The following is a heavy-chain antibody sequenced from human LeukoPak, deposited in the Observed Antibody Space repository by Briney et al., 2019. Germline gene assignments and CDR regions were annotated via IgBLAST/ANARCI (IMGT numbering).Heavy chain of an antibody. V-gene: IGHV1-46*01. J-gene: IGHJ4*02. D-gene: IGHD6-19*01. CDR2: INPSGGST. CDR3: ARDEAVAYKVGYYFDY. Sequence: GASVKVSCKASGYTFTSYYMHWVRQAPGQGLEWMGTINPSGGSTSYAQKFQGRVTMTRDTSTSTVYMELSSLRSEDTAVYYCARDEAVAYKVGYYFDYWGQGTLVTVSS. CDR1: GYTFTSYY.